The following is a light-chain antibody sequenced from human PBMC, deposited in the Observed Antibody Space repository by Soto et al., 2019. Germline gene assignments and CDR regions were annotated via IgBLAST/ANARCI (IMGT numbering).Light chain of an antibody. CDR3: QQYNTYE. J-gene: IGKJ1*01. Sequence: DIQMTQSPSSVSASVGDRVTITCRASQSIASWLAWYQQKPGRAPDLLIYDASTLKSGVPTRFSGSGSVTEFTLTISDLQPDDFATYYCQQYNTYEFGQGTKV. CDR1: QSIASW. V-gene: IGKV1-5*01. CDR2: DAS.